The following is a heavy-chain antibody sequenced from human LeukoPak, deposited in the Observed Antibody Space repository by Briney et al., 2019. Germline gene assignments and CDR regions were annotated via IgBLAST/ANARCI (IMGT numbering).Heavy chain of an antibody. CDR2: IKKDGSEK. J-gene: IGHJ5*02. D-gene: IGHD1-26*01. CDR3: ARLVGATTRGWFDP. Sequence: GGSLRLSCAASVFTFSSYWMSWAREAPGEGREWVANIKKDGSEKYSVDSVKGRFTISRDNAKTSLYLQMNRLRAEGTAVYYWARLVGATTRGWFDPWGQGTLVTVSS. CDR1: VFTFSSYW. V-gene: IGHV3-7*01.